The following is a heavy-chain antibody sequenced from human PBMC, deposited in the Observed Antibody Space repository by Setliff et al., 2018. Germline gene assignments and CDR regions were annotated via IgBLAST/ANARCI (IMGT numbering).Heavy chain of an antibody. V-gene: IGHV1-2*02. Sequence: ASVKVSCKASGYTFTGYYMHWVRQAPGQGLEWMGWINPNSGGTNYAQKFQVRVTMTRDTSISTAYMELSRLRSDDTAVYYCARVAPHYYDSSGTNWFDPWGQGTLVTSPQ. CDR3: ARVAPHYYDSSGTNWFDP. D-gene: IGHD3-22*01. J-gene: IGHJ5*02. CDR1: GYTFTGYY. CDR2: INPNSGGT.